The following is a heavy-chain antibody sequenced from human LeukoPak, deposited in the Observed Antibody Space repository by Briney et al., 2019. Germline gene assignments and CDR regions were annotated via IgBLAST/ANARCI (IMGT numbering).Heavy chain of an antibody. Sequence: GASAKVSCKASGHTFTNYAITWVRQAPGQGLEWMGRIIPILGIANYAQKFQGRVTITADKSTSTAYMELSSLRSEDTAVYYCARVVLWFGELLSSYYYYGMDVWGQGTTVTVSS. CDR2: IIPILGIA. V-gene: IGHV1-69*04. CDR1: GHTFTNYA. CDR3: ARVVLWFGELLSSYYYYGMDV. D-gene: IGHD3-10*01. J-gene: IGHJ6*02.